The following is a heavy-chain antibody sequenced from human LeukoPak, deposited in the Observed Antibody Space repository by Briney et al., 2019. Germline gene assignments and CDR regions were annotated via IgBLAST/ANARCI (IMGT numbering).Heavy chain of an antibody. CDR2: ISYDGSNK. Sequence: GSLRLSCAASGFTFSSYGMHWVRQAPGKGLEWVAVISYDGSNKYYADSVKGRFTISRDNSKNTLYLQMNSLRAEDTAVYYCAKDLGMTTVTYYFDYWGQGTLVTVSS. V-gene: IGHV3-30*18. CDR1: GFTFSSYG. CDR3: AKDLGMTTVTYYFDY. J-gene: IGHJ4*02. D-gene: IGHD4-17*01.